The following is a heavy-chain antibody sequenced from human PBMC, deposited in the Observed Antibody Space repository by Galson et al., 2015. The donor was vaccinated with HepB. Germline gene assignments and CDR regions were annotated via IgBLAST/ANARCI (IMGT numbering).Heavy chain of an antibody. J-gene: IGHJ4*02. Sequence: SVKVSCKASGYTFTSYGISWVRQAPGQGLEWMGWISAYNGNTNYAQKLQGRVTMTTDTSTSTAYMELRSLRSDDTAVYYCARVAEGGIAAASGIGDYWGQGTLVTVSS. CDR3: ARVAEGGIAAASGIGDY. CDR2: ISAYNGNT. CDR1: GYTFTSYG. V-gene: IGHV1-18*01. D-gene: IGHD6-13*01.